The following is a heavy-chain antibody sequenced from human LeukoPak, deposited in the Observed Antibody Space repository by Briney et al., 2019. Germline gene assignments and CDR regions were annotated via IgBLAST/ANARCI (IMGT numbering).Heavy chain of an antibody. J-gene: IGHJ1*01. Sequence: SQTLSLTCAISGDSVSGNIATWNWIRQSPSRGLEWLGRTYYRSRWHNVYAESVKSRITINPDTSKNQFSLLLNSVTPEDTAVYYCAKSGSYLEYLQHWGQGTPVTVSS. CDR3: AKSGSYLEYLQH. CDR1: GDSVSGNIAT. CDR2: TYYRSRWHN. D-gene: IGHD1-26*01. V-gene: IGHV6-1*01.